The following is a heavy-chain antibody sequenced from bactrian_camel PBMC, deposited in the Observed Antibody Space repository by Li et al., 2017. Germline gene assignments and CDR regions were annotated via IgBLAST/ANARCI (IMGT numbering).Heavy chain of an antibody. Sequence: HVQLVESGGGSVQVGGSLTLSCVASGDTIGRYCMGWFRRIPDREREGVAGIESEGSTSYADSVKGRFTISLDNAKNTVYLQMGSLRPEDSAMYYCAAAARRSEDGCWYFVVYPNEWKYWGQGTQVTVS. CDR1: GDTIGRYC. J-gene: IGHJ4*01. CDR3: AAAARRSEDGCWYFVVYPNEWKY. CDR2: IESEGST. D-gene: IGHD2*01. V-gene: IGHV3S9*01.